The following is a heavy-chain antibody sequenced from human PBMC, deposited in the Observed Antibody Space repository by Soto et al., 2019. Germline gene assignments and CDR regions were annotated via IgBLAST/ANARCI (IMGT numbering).Heavy chain of an antibody. CDR3: ARPGSRAVAGSRSDY. CDR1: GYTFTSYA. CDR2: INAGNGNT. J-gene: IGHJ4*02. V-gene: IGHV1-3*01. Sequence: VASVRVCCKASGYTFTSYAMHWVRQAPGQRLEWMGWINAGNGNTKYSQKFQGRVTITRDTSASTAYMELSSLRSEDTAGYYCARPGSRAVAGSRSDYPGQRTPYTLSP. D-gene: IGHD6-19*01.